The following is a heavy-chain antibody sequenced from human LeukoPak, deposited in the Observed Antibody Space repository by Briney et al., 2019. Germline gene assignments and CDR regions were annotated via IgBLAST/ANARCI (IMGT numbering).Heavy chain of an antibody. CDR1: GFTFSSYW. CDR2: IRYDGSNK. J-gene: IGHJ4*02. D-gene: IGHD3-10*01. CDR3: ANDPIWFGELLGYFDY. V-gene: IGHV3-30*02. Sequence: GGSLRLSCAASGFTFSSYWMHWVRQAPGKGLEWVAFIRYDGSNKYYADSVKGRFTISRDNSKNTLYLQMNSLRAEDTAVYYCANDPIWFGELLGYFDYWGQGTLVTVSS.